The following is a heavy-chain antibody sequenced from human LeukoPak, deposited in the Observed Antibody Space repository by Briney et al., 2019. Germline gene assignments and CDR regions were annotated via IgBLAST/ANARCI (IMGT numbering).Heavy chain of an antibody. CDR2: INPSDRST. Sequence: ASVKVSCKASGYTFTSYYMHWVRQAPGQGLEWMGVINPSDRSTSYAQKFHGRVTMTRDTSTSTVYMELSSLRSEDTAVYYCAREGPRNYFDSSGPGPFDIWGQGTMVTVSS. CDR1: GYTFTSYY. D-gene: IGHD3-22*01. V-gene: IGHV1-46*01. J-gene: IGHJ3*02. CDR3: AREGPRNYFDSSGPGPFDI.